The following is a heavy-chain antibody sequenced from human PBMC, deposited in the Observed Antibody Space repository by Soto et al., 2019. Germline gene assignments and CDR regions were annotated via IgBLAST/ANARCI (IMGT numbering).Heavy chain of an antibody. CDR2: ISYDGSNK. Sequence: SLRLSCAASGFTFSSYAMHWVRQAPGKGLEWVAVISYDGSNKYYADSVKGRFTISRDNSKNTLYLQMNSLRAEDTAVYYCARPDLYDSSGYLDYWGQGTLVTVSS. J-gene: IGHJ4*02. CDR3: ARPDLYDSSGYLDY. D-gene: IGHD3-22*01. V-gene: IGHV3-30-3*01. CDR1: GFTFSSYA.